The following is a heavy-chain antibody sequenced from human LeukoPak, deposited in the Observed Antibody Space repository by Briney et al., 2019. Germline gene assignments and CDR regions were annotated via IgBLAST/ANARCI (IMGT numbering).Heavy chain of an antibody. V-gene: IGHV4-34*01. CDR3: ATTSQLGSYNWFDP. Sequence: PSETLSLTRAVYGASLTDYYWSWIRQPPGKGLEWIGEIDHIGVTKYNPSLRGRVTISRDTSKNQFSLDLTSVTAADTGVYYCATTSQLGSYNWFDPWGQGTLVTVSA. CDR2: IDHIGVT. CDR1: GASLTDYY. D-gene: IGHD1-1*01. J-gene: IGHJ5*02.